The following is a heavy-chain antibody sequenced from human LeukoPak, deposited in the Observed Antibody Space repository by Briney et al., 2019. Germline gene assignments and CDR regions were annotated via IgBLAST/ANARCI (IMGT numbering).Heavy chain of an antibody. J-gene: IGHJ4*02. CDR1: GFTFSSYA. V-gene: IGHV3-23*01. CDR3: AKVPRWGAAAGTIDY. CDR2: ISGSGGST. D-gene: IGHD6-13*01. Sequence: PGGSLRLSCAASGFTFSSYAMSWVRQAPGKGLEWVSAISGSGGSTYYADSVKGRFTISRDNSKNTLYLQMNSLRAEDTAVYYRAKVPRWGAAAGTIDYWGQGTLVTVSS.